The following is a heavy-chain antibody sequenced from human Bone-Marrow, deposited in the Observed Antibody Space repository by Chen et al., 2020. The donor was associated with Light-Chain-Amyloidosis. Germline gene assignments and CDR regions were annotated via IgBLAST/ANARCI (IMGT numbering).Heavy chain of an antibody. CDR3: ARGNFEVGDYGGNRGYFQH. CDR1: GYTFTSYS. J-gene: IGHJ1*01. V-gene: IGHV1-46*01. D-gene: IGHD4-17*01. Sequence: QVQLVQSGAEAKKPGASVKVSCKASGYTFTSYSMHWVRQAPGQGLEWMGIINPSGGSTSYAQKFQGRVTMTRDTSTSTVYMELSSLRSEDTAVYYCARGNFEVGDYGGNRGYFQHWGQGTLVTVSS. CDR2: INPSGGST.